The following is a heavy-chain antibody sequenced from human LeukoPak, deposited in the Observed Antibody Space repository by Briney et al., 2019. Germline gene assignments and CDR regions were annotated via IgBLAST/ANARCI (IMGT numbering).Heavy chain of an antibody. CDR3: ATFVFRCSSTSCYPRYFDY. CDR1: GGTFSSYA. J-gene: IGHJ4*02. CDR2: IIPIFGTA. Sequence: SVKVSCKASGGTFSSYAISWVRQAPGQGLEWMGGIIPIFGTANYAQKFQGRVTMTEDTSTDTAYMELSSLRSEDTAVYYCATFVFRCSSTSCYPRYFDYWGQGTLVTVSS. D-gene: IGHD2-2*01. V-gene: IGHV1-69*06.